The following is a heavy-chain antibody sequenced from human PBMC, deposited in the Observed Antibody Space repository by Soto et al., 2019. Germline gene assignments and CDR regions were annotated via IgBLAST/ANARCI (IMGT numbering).Heavy chain of an antibody. D-gene: IGHD3-10*01. V-gene: IGHV3-21*01. J-gene: IGHJ4*02. CDR1: GFTFSGYS. Sequence: EVQLVESGGGLVKPGGSLRLSCAASGFTFSGYSMNWVRQAPGKGLEWVSSISSTSIYIYYADSVKGRFTISRDNAKNSLYLQMNSVRAEDTAVYYCARVSAGIYFEYWGQGTLVTVSS. CDR3: ARVSAGIYFEY. CDR2: ISSTSIYI.